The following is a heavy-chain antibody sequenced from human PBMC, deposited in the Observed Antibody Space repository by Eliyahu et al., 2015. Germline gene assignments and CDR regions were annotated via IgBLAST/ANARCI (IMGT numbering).Heavy chain of an antibody. V-gene: IGHV4-34*01. CDR1: GGSFSXYY. CDR3: ARGQSLGGASHYLYFHH. J-gene: IGHJ1*01. CDR2: INLSGST. D-gene: IGHD2-15*01. Sequence: QVQLQQWGAGLLXPSETLSLTCAVYGGSFSXYYWSWIRQPPGTGLEWXGEINLSGSTNYNPSLKSRVTISADTSKNQFSLKVNSLTAADTAVYYCARGQSLGGASHYLYFHHWGQGTLVSVSS.